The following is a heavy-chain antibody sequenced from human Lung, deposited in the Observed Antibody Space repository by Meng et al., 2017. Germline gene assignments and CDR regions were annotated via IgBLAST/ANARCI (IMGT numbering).Heavy chain of an antibody. Sequence: QVHPQPWGAGLLKPSEPLFLTCVVSGGSFSDYYWSWIRQPPGKGLEWIGEINHSGSTNYNPSLESRATISVDTSQNNLSLKLSSVTAADSAVYYCARGPTTMAHDFDYWGQGTLVTVSS. CDR2: INHSGST. CDR3: ARGPTTMAHDFDY. V-gene: IGHV4-34*01. J-gene: IGHJ4*02. CDR1: GGSFSDYY. D-gene: IGHD4-11*01.